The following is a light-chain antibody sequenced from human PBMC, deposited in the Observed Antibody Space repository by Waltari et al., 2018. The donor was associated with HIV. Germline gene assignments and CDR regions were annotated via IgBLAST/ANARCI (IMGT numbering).Light chain of an antibody. CDR1: TSNIRTNY. CDR3: GTWDTSLSAGL. CDR2: DNN. Sequence: QSVLTQPPSVSAAPGQRVTISCSGSTSNIRTNYVSWYQQFPGTAPKLLIYDNNHRSSGIPDRFSGSKSGTSATLAITGLQTEDEADYYCGTWDTSLSAGLFGGGTKVTVL. V-gene: IGLV1-51*01. J-gene: IGLJ2*01.